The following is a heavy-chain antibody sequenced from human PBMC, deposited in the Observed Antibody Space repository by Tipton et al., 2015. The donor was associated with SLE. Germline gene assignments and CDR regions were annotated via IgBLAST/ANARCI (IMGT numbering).Heavy chain of an antibody. CDR3: AREDLGASLDY. V-gene: IGHV1-69*01. D-gene: IGHD1-26*01. CDR2: LIPKYGTP. J-gene: IGHJ4*02. Sequence: QLVQSGAEVKKPGSSVRVSCKASGGIFSSYTINWVRRAPGQGLEWMGLLIPKYGTPHYAQKFQGRVIITADESTSTAYMELNSLRSDDTAVYYCAREDLGASLDYWGQGTLVTVSS. CDR1: GGIFSSYT.